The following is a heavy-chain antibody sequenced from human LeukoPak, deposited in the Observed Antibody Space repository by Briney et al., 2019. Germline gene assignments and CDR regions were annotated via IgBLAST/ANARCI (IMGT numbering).Heavy chain of an antibody. Sequence: GSSVKVSCKASGGTFSSYAISWVRQAPGQGLEWMGRIIPILGIANYAQKFQGRVTITADKSTSTAYMELSSLRSEDTAVYYCASAPWGYSSSSVWFDPWGQETLVTVSS. D-gene: IGHD6-6*01. CDR3: ASAPWGYSSSSVWFDP. J-gene: IGHJ5*02. V-gene: IGHV1-69*04. CDR1: GGTFSSYA. CDR2: IIPILGIA.